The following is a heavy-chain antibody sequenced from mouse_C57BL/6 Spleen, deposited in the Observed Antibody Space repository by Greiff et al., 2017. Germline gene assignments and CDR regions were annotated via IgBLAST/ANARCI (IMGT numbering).Heavy chain of an antibody. V-gene: IGHV1-54*01. Sequence: QQSGAELVRPGTSVKVSCKASGYAFTNYLIEWVKQRPGQGLEWIGVINPGSGGTNYNEKFKGKATLTADKSSSTAYMQLSSLTSEDSAVYFCARTTVSYYFAYWGQGTTLTVSS. CDR1: GYAFTNYL. CDR3: ARTTVSYYFAY. J-gene: IGHJ2*01. CDR2: INPGSGGT. D-gene: IGHD1-1*01.